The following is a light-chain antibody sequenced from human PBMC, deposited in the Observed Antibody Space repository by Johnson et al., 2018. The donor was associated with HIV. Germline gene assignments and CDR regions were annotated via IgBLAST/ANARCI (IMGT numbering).Light chain of an antibody. CDR3: GTWDSSLSVGG. J-gene: IGLJ1*01. CDR2: EDN. CDR1: SSNIGNNY. Sequence: LTQPPSVSAAPGQNVTISCSGSSSNIGNNYVSWYQQLPGTAPKLLIYEDNKRPSGIPARFSGSKSGTSATLGINGLQTGDEANYYCGTWDSSLSVGGFGTGTKVTVL. V-gene: IGLV1-51*02.